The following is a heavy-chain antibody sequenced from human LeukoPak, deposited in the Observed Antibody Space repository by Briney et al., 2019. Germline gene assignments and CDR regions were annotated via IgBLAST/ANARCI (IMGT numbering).Heavy chain of an antibody. CDR1: GYTLSNAW. J-gene: IGHJ3*02. CDR2: ISPSSDST. V-gene: IGHV3-23*01. CDR3: AKYGNSGWNDAFDI. D-gene: IGHD6-19*01. Sequence: GGSLRLSCAASGYTLSNAWMSWVRQAPGKGLEWVSAISPSSDSTSYADSVKGRFTISRDNSKNTVYMQMNSLRAEDTAVYYCAKYGNSGWNDAFDIWGQGTMVTVSS.